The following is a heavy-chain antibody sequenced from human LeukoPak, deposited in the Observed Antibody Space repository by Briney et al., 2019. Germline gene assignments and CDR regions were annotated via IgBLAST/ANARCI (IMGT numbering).Heavy chain of an antibody. CDR1: GFTFSSYE. CDR3: AREDGVVVVAATDYYGMDV. Sequence: PGGSLRLSCAASGFTFSSYEMNWVRQAPGKGLEWVSYISSSGSTIYYADSVKGRFTISRDNAKNSLYLQMNSLRAEDTAVYYCAREDGVVVVAATDYYGMDVWGKGTTVTVSS. J-gene: IGHJ6*04. CDR2: ISSSGSTI. V-gene: IGHV3-48*03. D-gene: IGHD2-15*01.